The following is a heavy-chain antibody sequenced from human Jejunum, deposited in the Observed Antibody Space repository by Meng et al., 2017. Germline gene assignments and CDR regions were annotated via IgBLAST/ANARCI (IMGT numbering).Heavy chain of an antibody. Sequence: SETLSLTCTVSGGSIRSRSYCWGWIRQSPAKGLEWIGNIYYSGSTYYNPSLGSRVTISLDATKNLFSLKLKSVSAADAAIYYCVSGVVMVTAPPEYWGQGTLVTVSS. J-gene: IGHJ4*02. CDR2: IYYSGST. V-gene: IGHV4-39*07. D-gene: IGHD2-21*02. CDR1: GGSIRSRSYC. CDR3: VSGVVMVTAPPEY.